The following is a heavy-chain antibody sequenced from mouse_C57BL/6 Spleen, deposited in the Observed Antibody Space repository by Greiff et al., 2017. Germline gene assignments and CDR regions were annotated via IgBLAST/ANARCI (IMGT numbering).Heavy chain of an antibody. V-gene: IGHV14-2*01. CDR1: GFNIKDYY. CDR2: IDPEDGET. Sequence: EVQLQQSGAELVKPGASVKLSCTASGFNIKDYYMHWVKQRTEQGLEWIGRIDPEDGETKYASKFQGKATITADTSSNTAYLQLSSLTSADTAVYYWATARASAWFAYWGQGTLGTGSA. J-gene: IGHJ3*01. D-gene: IGHD3-2*01. CDR3: ATARASAWFAY.